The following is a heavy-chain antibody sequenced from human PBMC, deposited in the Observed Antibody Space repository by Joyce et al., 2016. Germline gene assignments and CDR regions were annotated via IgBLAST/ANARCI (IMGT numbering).Heavy chain of an antibody. CDR2: MSASGGST. CDR3: ATWAPTNYDFWSGYSYYFDN. Sequence: EVQLLESGGGLVQPGGSLRLSCAASGFTFSSYAMSWVRQAPGKGLEWCSTMSASGGSTYYADSVKGRFTISRDNSEDSLYLHMNSLRAEDTAVYYCATWAPTNYDFWSGYSYYFDNWGQGTLVTVSS. D-gene: IGHD3-3*01. CDR1: GFTFSSYA. V-gene: IGHV3-23*01. J-gene: IGHJ4*02.